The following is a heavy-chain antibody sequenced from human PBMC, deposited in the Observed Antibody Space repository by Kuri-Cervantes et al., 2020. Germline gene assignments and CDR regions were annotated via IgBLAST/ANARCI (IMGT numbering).Heavy chain of an antibody. CDR2: FDPEDGET. CDR1: GYTLTELS. J-gene: IGHJ3*02. D-gene: IGHD3-10*01. Sequence: ASVKVSCKASGYTLTELSMHWVRQAPGKGLEWMGGFDPEDGETIYAQKFQGRVTMTRNTSISTAYMELSSLRSEDTAVYYCARVSTLLWFGEFHLDAFDIWGQGTMVTVSS. CDR3: ARVSTLLWFGEFHLDAFDI. V-gene: IGHV1-24*01.